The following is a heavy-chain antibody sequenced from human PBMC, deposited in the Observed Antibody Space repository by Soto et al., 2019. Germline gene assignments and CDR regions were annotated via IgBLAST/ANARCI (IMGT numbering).Heavy chain of an antibody. CDR2: ISAYNGNT. V-gene: IGHV1-18*01. D-gene: IGHD3-3*01. Sequence: SYAISWVRQAPGQGLEWMGWISAYNGNTNYAQKLQGRVTMTTDKSTSTAYMELRSLRSDDTVVYYCARDRYYDLSYYYYGMDVWGQGTTVTVSS. J-gene: IGHJ6*02. CDR1: SYA. CDR3: ARDRYYDLSYYYYGMDV.